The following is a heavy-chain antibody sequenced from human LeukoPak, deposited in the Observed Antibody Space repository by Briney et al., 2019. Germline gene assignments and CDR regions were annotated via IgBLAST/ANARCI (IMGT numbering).Heavy chain of an antibody. J-gene: IGHJ4*02. CDR1: GYSFTSFW. CDR2: INPADSEI. Sequence: GESLKISCKGSGYSFTSFWIGWVRQMPGKGLDWMGIINPADSEIRYSPSFQGQVTISADKSISTAYLQWDSLKASDTAMYYCARGPDVAVAGASDYWGQGTLVTVSS. CDR3: ARGPDVAVAGASDY. V-gene: IGHV5-51*01. D-gene: IGHD6-19*01.